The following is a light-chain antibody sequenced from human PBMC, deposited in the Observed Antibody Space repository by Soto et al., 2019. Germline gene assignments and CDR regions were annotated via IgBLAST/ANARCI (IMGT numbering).Light chain of an antibody. CDR2: GAS. J-gene: IGKJ1*01. V-gene: IGKV3-15*01. CDR1: QSVSSY. CDR3: QQYNNWRT. Sequence: EIVMTQSASTLSVSPGERATLSCRASQSVSSYLAWYQQKPGQAPRLLIYGASTRATGIPARFSGSGSGTEFTLTISSLQSEDFAVYYCQQYNNWRTFGQGTKVDIK.